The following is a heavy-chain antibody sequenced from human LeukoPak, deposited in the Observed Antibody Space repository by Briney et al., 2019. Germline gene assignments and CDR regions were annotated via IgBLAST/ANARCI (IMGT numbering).Heavy chain of an antibody. J-gene: IGHJ4*02. Sequence: GESLKISCKGSGYSFTSYWIGWVRQMPGKGLEWMGIIYPGDSDTRYSPSFQGQVTISADKSISTAYLQWSSLKASDTAMYYCARQGPGNFVQLERRGCFDYWGQGTLVTVSS. CDR2: IYPGDSDT. D-gene: IGHD1-1*01. CDR3: ARQGPGNFVQLERRGCFDY. CDR1: GYSFTSYW. V-gene: IGHV5-51*01.